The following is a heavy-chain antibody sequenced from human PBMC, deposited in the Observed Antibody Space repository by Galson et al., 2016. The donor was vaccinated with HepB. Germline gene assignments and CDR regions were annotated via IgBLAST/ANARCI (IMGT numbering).Heavy chain of an antibody. D-gene: IGHD4-23*01. CDR1: GFRVSAHH. CDR2: LYGGGGT. J-gene: IGHJ4*02. V-gene: IGHV3-53*01. Sequence: SLRLSCAVSGFRVSAHHVGWLRQAPGKRLECVSVLYGGGGTYHTDSVKGRFSVSRDNSKNIVYLQMNSLRADDTAVYYCVGYGGNSVWGQGTLVTVSS. CDR3: VGYGGNSV.